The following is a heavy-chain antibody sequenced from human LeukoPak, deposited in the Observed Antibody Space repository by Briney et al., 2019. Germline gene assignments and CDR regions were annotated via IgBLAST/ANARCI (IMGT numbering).Heavy chain of an antibody. J-gene: IGHJ6*02. CDR2: IIPIFGTA. Sequence: ASVKVSCKDSGGTFIRYAISRVRQAPGQGLEWMGGIIPIFGTANYAQKFQGRVTITAAESTSTAYMELSSLRSEDTAVYYCARNGGSYYSRYYYGMDVWGQGTTVTVSS. V-gene: IGHV1-69*13. D-gene: IGHD1-26*01. CDR1: GGTFIRYA. CDR3: ARNGGSYYSRYYYGMDV.